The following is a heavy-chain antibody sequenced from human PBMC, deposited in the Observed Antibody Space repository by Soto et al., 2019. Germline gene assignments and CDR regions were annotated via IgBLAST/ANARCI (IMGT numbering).Heavy chain of an antibody. Sequence: EVQLLESGGCLVQPGGSLRLSCAASGFTFSSYAMSWVRQAPGKGLEWVSAISGSGGSTYYADSVKGRFTISRDNSKNTLYLQMNSRTAEDTAVYYCAKRTVGWYFDLWGRGTLVTVSS. V-gene: IGHV3-23*01. D-gene: IGHD4-17*01. CDR1: GFTFSSYA. CDR3: AKRTVGWYFDL. J-gene: IGHJ2*01. CDR2: ISGSGGST.